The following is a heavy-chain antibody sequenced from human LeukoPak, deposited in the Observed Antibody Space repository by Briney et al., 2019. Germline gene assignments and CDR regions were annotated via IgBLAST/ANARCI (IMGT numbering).Heavy chain of an antibody. CDR3: ATDYSYGSGSYYNRFDN. J-gene: IGHJ4*02. D-gene: IGHD3-10*01. CDR2: ISSDESNK. V-gene: IGHV3-30*03. Sequence: GRSLRLSCAASGFTFNNYAMHWVRQAPGEGLEWVALISSDESNKYYADSVKGRFTISRDNSMNTLYLQMNSLRADDTAVYYCATDYSYGSGSYYNRFDNWGQGTLVTASS. CDR1: GFTFNNYA.